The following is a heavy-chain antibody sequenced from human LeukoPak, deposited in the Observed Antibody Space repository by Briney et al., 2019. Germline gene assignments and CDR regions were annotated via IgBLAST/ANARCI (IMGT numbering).Heavy chain of an antibody. CDR3: ARDRYVVRGVLVY. J-gene: IGHJ4*02. D-gene: IGHD3-10*01. CDR2: IKQDGSEK. V-gene: IGHV3-7*01. Sequence: PGGSLRLSCAASGFTFSSYWMSWVRQAPGKGLEWVANIKQDGSEKYYVDSVKGRFTISRDNAKNSLYLQMNSLRAEDTAVYYCARDRYVVRGVLVYWGQGTLVTVSS. CDR1: GFTFSSYW.